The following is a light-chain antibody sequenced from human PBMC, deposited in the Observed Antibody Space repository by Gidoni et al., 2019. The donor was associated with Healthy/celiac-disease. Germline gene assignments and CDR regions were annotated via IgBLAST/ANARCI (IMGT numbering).Light chain of an antibody. V-gene: IGKV1-39*01. CDR2: AAS. Sequence: DIQMTQSPSSLSASGGDRVTITCRASQSISSYLNWYQPKPGKAPKLLIYAASSLQSAVPSRFSGSGSGTAFTLTISSLQPEAFATYYCQQSYRTPLSFGPGTKVDIK. J-gene: IGKJ3*01. CDR1: QSISSY. CDR3: QQSYRTPLS.